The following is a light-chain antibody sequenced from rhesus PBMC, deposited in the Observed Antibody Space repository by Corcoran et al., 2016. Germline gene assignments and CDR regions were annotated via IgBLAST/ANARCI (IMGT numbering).Light chain of an antibody. V-gene: IGKV2-64*01. CDR1: QSLVHSNGNTY. J-gene: IGKJ2*01. CDR3: GQGAHLPYS. CDR2: QVS. Sequence: DVVMTQSPLSLPITPGQPASISCRSSQSLVHSNGNTYLSWYQQKPGQPPRLLIYQVSNRYSGVPDRFSGGGAGTDFTLKISRVEAEDVGVYYCGQGAHLPYSFGQGTKVEIK.